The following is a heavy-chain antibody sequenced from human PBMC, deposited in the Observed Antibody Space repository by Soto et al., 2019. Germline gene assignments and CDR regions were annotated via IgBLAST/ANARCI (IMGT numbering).Heavy chain of an antibody. D-gene: IGHD6-6*01. CDR1: SCSIISSSYF. CDR3: ARHGSYSSSIFFDY. V-gene: IGHV4-39*01. Sequence: TSETLSLTRTVSSCSIISSSYFWGWIRQPPGKGKEWVGGIYYSGSTYYNPSLKSRVTISVDTSKNQFSLKLSPVTAADTAVYYCARHGSYSSSIFFDYWGQGTLVTVSS. CDR2: IYYSGST. J-gene: IGHJ4*02.